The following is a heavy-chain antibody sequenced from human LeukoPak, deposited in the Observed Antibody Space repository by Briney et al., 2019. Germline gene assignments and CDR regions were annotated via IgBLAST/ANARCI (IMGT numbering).Heavy chain of an antibody. Sequence: GGSLRLSCAASGFTFSSYAMSWVRQAPGKGLEWVSAISGSGGSTYYADSVKGRFTISRDNSKNTLYLQMSSLRAEDTAVYYCAKDHKGIAARPSVFDYWGQGTLVTVSS. V-gene: IGHV3-23*01. CDR3: AKDHKGIAARPSVFDY. D-gene: IGHD6-6*01. J-gene: IGHJ4*02. CDR1: GFTFSSYA. CDR2: ISGSGGST.